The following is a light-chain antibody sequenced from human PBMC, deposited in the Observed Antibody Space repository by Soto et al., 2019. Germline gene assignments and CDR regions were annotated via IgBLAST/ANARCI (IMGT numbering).Light chain of an antibody. CDR1: RSISSW. Sequence: DIQMTQSPSTLSASVGDRVTFTCRASRSISSWLAWYQQKPGKAPELLMYDASSLQSGVPSTFSGSGSGTEFTLTINGLQPDDFATYYCQQYHEFPMTFDPGTRLEIQ. CDR2: DAS. J-gene: IGKJ5*01. CDR3: QQYHEFPMT. V-gene: IGKV1-5*01.